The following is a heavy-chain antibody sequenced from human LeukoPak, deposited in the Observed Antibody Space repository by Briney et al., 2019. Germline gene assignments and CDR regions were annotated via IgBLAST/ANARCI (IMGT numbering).Heavy chain of an antibody. CDR2: ISYDGSSK. Sequence: GGSLRLSCAASGFTFSSYAMSWVRQAPGKGLEWVAVISYDGSSKYYADSVKGRFTISRDNSKNTLYLQMNSLRAEDTAVYYCASQFSASDEYFDYWGQGTLVTVSS. CDR3: ASQFSASDEYFDY. J-gene: IGHJ4*02. V-gene: IGHV3-30-3*01. D-gene: IGHD5-12*01. CDR1: GFTFSSYA.